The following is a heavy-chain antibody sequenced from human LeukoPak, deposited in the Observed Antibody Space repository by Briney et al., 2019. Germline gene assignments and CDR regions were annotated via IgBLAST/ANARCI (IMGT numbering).Heavy chain of an antibody. CDR3: ARPSSSSGWSEFDS. CDR1: GFTFSSFG. D-gene: IGHD6-13*01. J-gene: IGHJ4*02. Sequence: GSLRLSCAASGFTFSSFGMHWVRQAPGKGLEWVALIWYDGIEKSYADSVKGRFTISRDNSKNTLYLQMNSLGAEDTAVYYCARPSSSSGWSEFDSWGQGTLVTVSS. V-gene: IGHV3-33*01. CDR2: IWYDGIEK.